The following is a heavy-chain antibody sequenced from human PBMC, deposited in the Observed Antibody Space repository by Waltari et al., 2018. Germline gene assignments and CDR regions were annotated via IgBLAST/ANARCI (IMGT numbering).Heavy chain of an antibody. J-gene: IGHJ4*02. CDR1: GGSISSSSYY. CDR2: IYYSGST. V-gene: IGHV4-39*01. Sequence: QLQLQESGPGLVKPSETLSLTCTVSGGSISSSSYYWGWIRQPPGKGLEWIGSIYYSGSTYYNPSLKSQVTISVDTSKNQFSLKLSSVTAADTAVYYCARIVSARLEEYYFDYWGQGTLVTVSS. D-gene: IGHD6-6*01. CDR3: ARIVSARLEEYYFDY.